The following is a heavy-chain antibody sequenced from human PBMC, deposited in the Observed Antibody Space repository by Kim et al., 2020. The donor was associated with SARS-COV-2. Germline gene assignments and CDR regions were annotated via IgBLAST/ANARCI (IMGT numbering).Heavy chain of an antibody. CDR2: IKQDGSEQ. CDR1: GFSFSNYW. J-gene: IGHJ6*02. Sequence: GGSLRLSCAASGFSFSNYWMSWVRQAPGKGLEWVANIKQDGSEQYCVDSVKGRFTISRDNAKNSLYLQMNILRAEDTAVYYCAREYHYGMDVWGQGTTVTVSS. CDR3: AREYHYGMDV. V-gene: IGHV3-7*01.